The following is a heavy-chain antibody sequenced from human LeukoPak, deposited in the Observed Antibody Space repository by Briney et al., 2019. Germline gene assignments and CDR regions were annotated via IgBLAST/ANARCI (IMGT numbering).Heavy chain of an antibody. Sequence: PGGSLRLSCAASGFIFSNYWMSWVRQAPGKGLEWVANIKQDGSEKYYADSVKGRFTISRDNSKNTLYLQMNSLRAEDTAVYYCAKDFLKFCSGCHFDYWGQGTLVTVSS. CDR2: IKQDGSEK. CDR3: AKDFLKFCSGCHFDY. CDR1: GFIFSNYW. D-gene: IGHD6-19*01. V-gene: IGHV3-7*01. J-gene: IGHJ4*02.